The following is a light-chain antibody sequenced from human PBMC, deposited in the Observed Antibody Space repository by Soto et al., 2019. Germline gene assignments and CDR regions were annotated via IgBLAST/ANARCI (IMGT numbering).Light chain of an antibody. J-gene: IGLJ2*01. V-gene: IGLV2-14*01. CDR1: SDNIGGYNF. CDR3: SSYARGGTSVV. Sequence: QSALTQPASVSGSPGQSITISCNGTSDNIGGYNFISWYQHRPGEVPKLLIYEVSRRPSGVSARLSASKSGTTASLTISGLQAEDEADFYCSSYARGGTSVVFGGGTKLTVL. CDR2: EVS.